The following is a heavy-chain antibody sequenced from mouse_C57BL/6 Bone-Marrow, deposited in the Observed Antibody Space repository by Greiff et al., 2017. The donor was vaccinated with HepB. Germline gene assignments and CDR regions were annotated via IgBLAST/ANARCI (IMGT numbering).Heavy chain of an antibody. CDR1: GYTFTDYY. V-gene: IGHV1-76*01. J-gene: IGHJ1*03. Sequence: VKLMESGAELVRPGASVKLSCKASGYTFTDYYINWVKQRPGQGLEWIARIYPGSGNTYYNEKFKGKATLTAEKSSSTAYMQLSSLTSEDSAVYFCARFVWYFDVWGTGTTVTVSS. CDR2: IYPGSGNT. CDR3: ARFVWYFDV.